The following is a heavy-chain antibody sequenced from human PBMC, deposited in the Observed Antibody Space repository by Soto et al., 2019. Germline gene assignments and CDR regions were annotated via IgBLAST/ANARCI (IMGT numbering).Heavy chain of an antibody. J-gene: IGHJ4*02. CDR3: VKDSCGGDCGDPGGFDY. CDR1: GFTFSNHG. V-gene: IGHV3-33*06. Sequence: GGSLRLSCAASGFTFSNHGMHWVRQAPGKGLEWVAVIWYDGSQKFYGDSVRGRFTISRDNSENTVYLQMDSLRVEDMGLYYCVKDSCGGDCGDPGGFDYWGQGTLVTVSS. D-gene: IGHD2-21*02. CDR2: IWYDGSQK.